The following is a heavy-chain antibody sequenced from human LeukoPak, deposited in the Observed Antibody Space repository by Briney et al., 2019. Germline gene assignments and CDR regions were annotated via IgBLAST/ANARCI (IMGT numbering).Heavy chain of an antibody. Sequence: SETLSLTCAVNGESLSGYYWSWIRQPAGKGLEWIGRIYTSGSTNYNPSLKSRVTMSVDTSKYQFSLNLSSVTAADTAVYYCARGEHSSGWYYFDYWGQGTLVTVSS. D-gene: IGHD6-19*01. CDR2: IYTSGST. V-gene: IGHV4-59*10. CDR1: GESLSGYY. CDR3: ARGEHSSGWYYFDY. J-gene: IGHJ4*02.